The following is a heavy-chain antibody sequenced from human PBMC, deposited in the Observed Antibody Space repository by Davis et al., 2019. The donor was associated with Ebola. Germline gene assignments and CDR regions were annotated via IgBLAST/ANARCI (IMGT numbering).Heavy chain of an antibody. CDR1: GDGVSSNFAA. CDR3: ARDLGYYDNNRSPRLGYYFDS. D-gene: IGHD3-22*01. V-gene: IGHV6-1*01. J-gene: IGHJ5*01. Sequence: SQTLSLTCAILGDGVSSNFAAWSWIRQSPSRGLEWLGRTFYRSKWFSDYTMSMKGRLTIEPDTSKNHFYLRLDSVTPEDTAVYYCARDLGYYDNNRSPRLGYYFDSWGQGTPVTVSS. CDR2: TFYRSKWFS.